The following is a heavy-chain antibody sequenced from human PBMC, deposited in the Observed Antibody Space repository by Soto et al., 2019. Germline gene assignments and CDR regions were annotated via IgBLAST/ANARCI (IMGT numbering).Heavy chain of an antibody. V-gene: IGHV4-4*02. CDR2: VYLSGTT. Sequence: QVQLQESGPGLVKPSGTLSLTCGVSGASIIDGFWWSWVRQPPGKGLEWIGEVYLSGTTNYNPSLKSRVTISLDTSKNQFSLRMNYVTAADTAVYYCAASPGWWRLDHWGQGTLVTVSS. CDR1: GASIIDGFW. CDR3: AASPGWWRLDH. D-gene: IGHD6-19*01. J-gene: IGHJ5*02.